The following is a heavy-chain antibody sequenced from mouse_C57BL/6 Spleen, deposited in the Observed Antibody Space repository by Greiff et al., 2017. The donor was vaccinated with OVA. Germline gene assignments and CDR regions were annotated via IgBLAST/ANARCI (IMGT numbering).Heavy chain of an antibody. CDR3: AREDYPLDYFDY. V-gene: IGHV1-4*01. D-gene: IGHD1-1*02. CDR2: INPSSGYT. Sequence: QVQLQQSGAELARPGASVKMSCKASGYTFTSYTMHWVKQRPGQGLEWIGYINPSSGYTKYNQKFKDKATLTADKSSSTAYMQLSSLTSEDSAVYYCAREDYPLDYFDYWGQGTTLTVSA. CDR1: GYTFTSYT. J-gene: IGHJ2*01.